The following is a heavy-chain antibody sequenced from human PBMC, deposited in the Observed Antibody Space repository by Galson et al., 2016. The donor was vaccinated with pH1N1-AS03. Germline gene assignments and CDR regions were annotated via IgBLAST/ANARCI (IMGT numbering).Heavy chain of an antibody. Sequence: SLRLSCAASGFSFSNHGMHWVRQAPGKGLEWVAVIWYDGSNKYYGDSVKGRFTIYRDNSKNTLYLQMNSLRAEDTAVYYCARDRVGASLLDYWGQGTLVTVSS. D-gene: IGHD1-26*01. CDR1: GFSFSNHG. CDR2: IWYDGSNK. CDR3: ARDRVGASLLDY. J-gene: IGHJ4*02. V-gene: IGHV3-33*01.